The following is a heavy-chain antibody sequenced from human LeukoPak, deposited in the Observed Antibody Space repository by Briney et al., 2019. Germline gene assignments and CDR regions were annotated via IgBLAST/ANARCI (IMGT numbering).Heavy chain of an antibody. CDR2: INHSGST. J-gene: IGHJ4*02. V-gene: IGHV4-34*01. Sequence: SETLSLTCAVYGGSFSGYYWSWVRQPPGKGLEWIGEINHSGSTNYNPSLKSRVTISVDTSKNQFSLKLSSVTAADTAVYYCARGPYCGGDCYSHLDYWGQGTLVTVSS. CDR3: ARGPYCGGDCYSHLDY. CDR1: GGSFSGYY. D-gene: IGHD2-21*02.